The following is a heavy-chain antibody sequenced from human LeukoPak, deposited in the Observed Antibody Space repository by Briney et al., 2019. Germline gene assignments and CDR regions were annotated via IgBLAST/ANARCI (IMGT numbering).Heavy chain of an antibody. CDR2: IYYSGST. Sequence: PSETLSLTCTVSGGSISSSSYYRGWIRQPPGKGLEWIGSIYYSGSTYYNPSLKSRVTISVDTSKNQFSLNLNSVTAADTAVYFCARDEGSAYPFDYWGQGTLVTVSS. V-gene: IGHV4-39*07. J-gene: IGHJ4*02. D-gene: IGHD3-22*01. CDR1: GGSISSSSYY. CDR3: ARDEGSAYPFDY.